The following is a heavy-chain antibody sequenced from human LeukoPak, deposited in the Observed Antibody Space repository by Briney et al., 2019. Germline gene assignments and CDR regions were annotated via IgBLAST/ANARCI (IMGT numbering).Heavy chain of an antibody. CDR3: ARVPPWNNFATLYYYYGMDV. V-gene: IGHV3-48*03. CDR2: ISSSGSTI. CDR1: GFTFSSYE. Sequence: GGSLRLSCAASGFTFSSYEMTWVRQAPGKGLEWVTYISSSGSTIYYADSVKGRFTISRDNAKNSLYLQMNSLRAEDTAVYYSARVPPWNNFATLYYYYGMDVWGQGTTVTVSS. J-gene: IGHJ6*02. D-gene: IGHD2-15*01.